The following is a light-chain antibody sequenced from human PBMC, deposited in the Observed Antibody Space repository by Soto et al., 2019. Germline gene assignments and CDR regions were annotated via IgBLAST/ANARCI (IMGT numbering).Light chain of an antibody. CDR2: AAS. CDR3: QHYESYPRT. J-gene: IGKJ2*01. V-gene: IGKV1-16*01. CDR1: QDIRNC. Sequence: DIQMTQSPSSLSASVGDRVTITCWASQDIRNCLAWFQQKPGKAPKTLIHAASSLESGVPSRFSGSGSGTDYSLTISSLQPEDVATYYCQHYESYPRTFGQGTKLELK.